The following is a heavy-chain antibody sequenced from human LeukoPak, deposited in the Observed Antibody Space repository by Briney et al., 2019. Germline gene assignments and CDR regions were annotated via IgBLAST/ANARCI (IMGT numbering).Heavy chain of an antibody. V-gene: IGHV4-34*01. CDR1: GGSFSGYY. CDR2: INHSGST. CDR3: ARGRLLWFGELGSYNWFDP. D-gene: IGHD3-10*01. J-gene: IGHJ5*02. Sequence: SETLSLTCAVYGGSFSGYYWSWIRQPPGRGLEWIGEINHSGSTNYNPSLKSRVTISVDTSKNQFSLKLSSVTAADTAVYYCARGRLLWFGELGSYNWFDPWGQGTLVTVSS.